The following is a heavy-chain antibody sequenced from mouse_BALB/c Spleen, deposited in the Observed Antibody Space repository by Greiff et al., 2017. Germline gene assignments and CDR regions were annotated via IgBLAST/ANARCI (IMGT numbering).Heavy chain of an antibody. J-gene: IGHJ4*01. CDR1: GFSLTGYG. CDR3: ARDQGLYGKFFWAMDY. D-gene: IGHD2-1*01. Sequence: VKLVESGPGLVAPSQSLSITCTVSGFSLTGYGVNWVRQPPGKGLEWLGMIWGDGSTDYNSALKSRLSISKDNSKSQVFLKMNSLQTDDTARYYCARDQGLYGKFFWAMDYWGQGTSVTVSS. V-gene: IGHV2-6-7*01. CDR2: IWGDGST.